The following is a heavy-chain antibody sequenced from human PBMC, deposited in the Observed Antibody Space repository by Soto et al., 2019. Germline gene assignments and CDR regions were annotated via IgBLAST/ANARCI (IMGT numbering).Heavy chain of an antibody. Sequence: QVQLVQSGAEVKKPGASVKVSCKASGYTFTGYYMHWVRQAPGHGLEWMGWINPNRGGTNHAPRFQGCVTMTRATSIPTTYIGLGSVRADDTAVYCCERSKYCSGCSCPSPAFDIWGQGTMVTVSS. CDR1: GYTFTGYY. J-gene: IGHJ3*02. V-gene: IGHV1-2*04. D-gene: IGHD2-15*01. CDR2: INPNRGGT. CDR3: ERSKYCSGCSCPSPAFDI.